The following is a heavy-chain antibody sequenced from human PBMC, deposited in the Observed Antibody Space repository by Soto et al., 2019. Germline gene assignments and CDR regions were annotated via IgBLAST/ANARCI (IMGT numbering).Heavy chain of an antibody. CDR3: ARGGLYAYYQDN. J-gene: IGHJ4*02. CDR1: GFTFSTYW. D-gene: IGHD3-16*01. CDR2: IKGDESAT. V-gene: IGHV3-74*01. Sequence: HPGGSLRLSCAASGFTFSTYWMHWVRRAPGEGLVWVSRIKGDESATDYADSVKGRFTVSRDNAKNTLYLQIHSLRDEDTAIYYCARGGLYAYYQDNWGQGTLVTVSS.